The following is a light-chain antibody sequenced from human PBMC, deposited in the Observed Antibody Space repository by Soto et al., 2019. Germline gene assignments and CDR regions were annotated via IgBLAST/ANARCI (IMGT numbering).Light chain of an antibody. Sequence: QLVLTQPPSVSGAPGQRVTISCTGSSSNIGAGYDVHWYQQLPGTAPKLLIYGNSNRPSGVPDRFSGSKSGTSASLAITGLQAQDEAEYYCQSYDSSPSGSGIFGGGTKLTVL. CDR3: QSYDSSPSGSGI. CDR2: GNS. J-gene: IGLJ2*01. CDR1: SSNIGAGYD. V-gene: IGLV1-40*01.